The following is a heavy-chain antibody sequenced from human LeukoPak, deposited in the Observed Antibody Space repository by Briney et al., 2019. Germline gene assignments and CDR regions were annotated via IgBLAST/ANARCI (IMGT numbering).Heavy chain of an antibody. CDR3: AKGVPYGSGSYYQRDDAFDI. Sequence: GGSLRLSCAASGFTFSRYGMHWVRQAPGKGLEWVAVISHNGSKKYYAHSVKGRFTISRDNSKNTLYLQMNSLRAEDTAVYYYAKGVPYGSGSYYQRDDAFDIWGQGTMVTVSS. J-gene: IGHJ3*02. D-gene: IGHD3-10*01. V-gene: IGHV3-30*18. CDR1: GFTFSRYG. CDR2: ISHNGSKK.